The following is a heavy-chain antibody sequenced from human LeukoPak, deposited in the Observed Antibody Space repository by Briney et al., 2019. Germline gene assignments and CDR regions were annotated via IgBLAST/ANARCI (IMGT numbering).Heavy chain of an antibody. J-gene: IGHJ3*02. CDR2: IRYDGSNK. CDR3: AKRGGETTVTTRRAFDI. V-gene: IGHV3-30*02. CDR1: GFTFSSYG. D-gene: IGHD4-17*01. Sequence: PGGSLRLSCAASGFTFSSYGMHWVRQAPGKGLEWVAFIRYDGSNKYYADSVKGRFTISRDNSKNTLYLQMNSPRAEDTAVYYCAKRGGETTVTTRRAFDIWGQGTMVTVSS.